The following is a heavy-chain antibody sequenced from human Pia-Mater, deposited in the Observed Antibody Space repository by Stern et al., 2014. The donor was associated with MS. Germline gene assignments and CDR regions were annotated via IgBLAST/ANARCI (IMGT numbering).Heavy chain of an antibody. CDR3: SRDADAYSLVFGY. J-gene: IGHJ4*02. CDR2: IHYSGTT. Sequence: QVQLQESGPGLVKPSQTLSLTCAVSGASISSGEYYWSWILQSPGQGLEWIGYIHYSGTTYYNPSLKSRVPISVDTSKNQFSLKVSSVTAADTAVYYCSRDADAYSLVFGYWGRGTLVTVSS. V-gene: IGHV4-30-4*01. D-gene: IGHD5-24*01. CDR1: GASISSGEYY.